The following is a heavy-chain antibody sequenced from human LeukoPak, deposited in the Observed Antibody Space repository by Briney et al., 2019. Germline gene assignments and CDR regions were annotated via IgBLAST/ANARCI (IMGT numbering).Heavy chain of an antibody. Sequence: ASVKVSCKASGYTFTGYYMHGVRQAPGQGLEWMGIINPSGGSTSYAQKFQGRVTMTRDTSTSTVYMELSSLRSEDTAVYYCARDDQIQLCLDYWGQGTLVTVSS. CDR1: GYTFTGYY. CDR2: INPSGGST. J-gene: IGHJ4*02. V-gene: IGHV1-46*01. D-gene: IGHD5-18*01. CDR3: ARDDQIQLCLDY.